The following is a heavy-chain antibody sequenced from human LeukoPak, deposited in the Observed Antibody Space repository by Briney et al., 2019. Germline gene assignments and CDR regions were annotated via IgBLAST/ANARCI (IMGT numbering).Heavy chain of an antibody. CDR2: IIPIFGTA. V-gene: IGHV1-69*13. CDR3: ARGSGIAARPDAFDI. D-gene: IGHD6-6*01. CDR1: GGTFSSYA. Sequence: ASVKVSCKASGGTFSSYAISWVRQAPGQGLEWMGGIIPIFGTANYAQKFQGRVTITADESTSTAYMELSSLRSEDTAVYYCARGSGIAARPDAFDIWGQGTMVTVSS. J-gene: IGHJ3*02.